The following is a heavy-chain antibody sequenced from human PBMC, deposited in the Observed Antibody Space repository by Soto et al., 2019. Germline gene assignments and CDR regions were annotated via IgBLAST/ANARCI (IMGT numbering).Heavy chain of an antibody. CDR1: GFTLSGRS. V-gene: IGHV3-74*01. J-gene: IGHJ6*04. Sequence: EVQLVESGGGLVQPGGSLRLSCAASGFTLSGRSMHWVRQAPGKGLVWVSGIDNAGTDSTYADSVKGRFTSSRDNAKNMLYLQMXSLRVEDTAVYYCARGWFGPDVWGKGTTVTVSS. D-gene: IGHD3-10*01. CDR2: IDNAGTDS. CDR3: ARGWFGPDV.